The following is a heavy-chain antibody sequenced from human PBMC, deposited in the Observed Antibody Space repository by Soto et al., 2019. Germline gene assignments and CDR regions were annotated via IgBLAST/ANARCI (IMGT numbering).Heavy chain of an antibody. D-gene: IGHD1-26*01. CDR2: ISSSSSTI. Sequence: LSLTCAASGFTFSSYSMNWVRQAPGKGLEWVSYISSSSSTIYYADSVKGRFTISRDNAKNSLYLQMNSLRDEETAVYYCARDGGSYCYYYYYMDVWGKGTTVTVSS. J-gene: IGHJ6*03. V-gene: IGHV3-48*02. CDR3: ARDGGSYCYYYYYMDV. CDR1: GFTFSSYS.